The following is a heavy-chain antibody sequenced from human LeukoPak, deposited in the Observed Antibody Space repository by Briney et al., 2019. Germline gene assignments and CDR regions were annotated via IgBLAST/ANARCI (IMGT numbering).Heavy chain of an antibody. CDR2: IKPSGTDT. D-gene: IGHD3-9*01. CDR1: GYSFTSYN. Sequence: GASVKVSCKTSGYSFTSYNLHWVRQAPGQRLEWMGIIKPSGTDTKYAQKFQGRVTITADKSTSTAYMELSSLRSEDTAVYYCARKYYDILTGYYMFDYWGQGTLVTVSS. J-gene: IGHJ4*02. V-gene: IGHV1-46*01. CDR3: ARKYYDILTGYYMFDY.